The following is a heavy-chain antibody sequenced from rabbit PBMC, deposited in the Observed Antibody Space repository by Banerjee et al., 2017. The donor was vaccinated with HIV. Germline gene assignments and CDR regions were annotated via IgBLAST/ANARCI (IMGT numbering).Heavy chain of an antibody. CDR2: IYTGSGST. CDR1: GIDFSSYYY. J-gene: IGHJ4*01. V-gene: IGHV1S45*01. D-gene: IGHD7-1*01. Sequence: QQQLEESGGGLVKPGGTLTLTCKASGIDFSSYYYMCWVRQAPGKGLEWIACIYTGSGSTYYANWAKGRFTISKTSSTTVTLQMTSLTAADTATYFCARNYGTGSYDLWGPGTLVTVS. CDR3: ARNYGTGSYDL.